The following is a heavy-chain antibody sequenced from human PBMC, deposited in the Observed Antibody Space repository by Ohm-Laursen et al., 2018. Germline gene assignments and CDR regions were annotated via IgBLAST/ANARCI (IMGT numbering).Heavy chain of an antibody. J-gene: IGHJ4*02. CDR1: GFTFSSYG. CDR3: ARLIRFDY. CDR2: ISYDGSNK. Sequence: SLRLSCAASGFTFSSYGMHWVRQAPGKGLEWVAVISYDGSNKYYADSVKGRFTISRDNAKNSLYLQMNSLRAEDTAVYYCARLIRFDYWGQGTLVTVSS. V-gene: IGHV3-30*03.